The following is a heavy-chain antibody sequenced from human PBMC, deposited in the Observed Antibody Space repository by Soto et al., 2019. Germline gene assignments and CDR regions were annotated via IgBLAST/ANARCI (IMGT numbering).Heavy chain of an antibody. CDR3: TKSVAGSGNFDF. V-gene: IGHV3-72*01. CDR1: GFTFSSYG. CDR2: SRDKANSYTT. D-gene: IGHD6-19*01. Sequence: PGGSLRLSCAASGFTFSSYGMHWVRQAPGKGLEWVGRSRDKANSYTTVYAASVKGRFTISRDDSESSLYLQMDSLKTEDTAVYYCTKSVAGSGNFDFWGQGTLVTVSS. J-gene: IGHJ4*02.